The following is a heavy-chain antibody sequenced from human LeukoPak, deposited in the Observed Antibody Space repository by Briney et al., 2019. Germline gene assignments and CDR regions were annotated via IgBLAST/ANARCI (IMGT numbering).Heavy chain of an antibody. CDR2: IYHSGST. CDR3: ARGMDTMVRGVIIRFPMDV. Sequence: MSSETLSLTCTVSGYSISSGYYWGWIRQPPGKGLEWIGSIYHSGSTYYNPSLKSRVTISVDTSKNQFSLKLSSVTAADTAVYYCARGMDTMVRGVIIRFPMDVWGKGTTVTVSS. V-gene: IGHV4-38-2*02. J-gene: IGHJ6*03. CDR1: GYSISSGYY. D-gene: IGHD3-10*01.